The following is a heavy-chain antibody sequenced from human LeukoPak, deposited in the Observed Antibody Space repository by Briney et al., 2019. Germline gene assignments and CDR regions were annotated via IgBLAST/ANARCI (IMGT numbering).Heavy chain of an antibody. J-gene: IGHJ4*02. CDR2: IKQDGSEK. CDR3: AKGGSGYFYGDFDY. Sequence: GGSLRLSCAASGFTFSSYWMSWVRQAPGRGLEWVANIKQDGSEKYYVDSVKGRFTISRDNAKNSLYLQMNSLRAEDTALYYCAKGGSGYFYGDFDYWGQGTLVTVSS. V-gene: IGHV3-7*03. D-gene: IGHD3-22*01. CDR1: GFTFSSYW.